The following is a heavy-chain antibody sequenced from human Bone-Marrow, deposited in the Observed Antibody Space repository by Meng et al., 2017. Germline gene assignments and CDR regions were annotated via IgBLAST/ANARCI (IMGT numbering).Heavy chain of an antibody. Sequence: ASVKVSCKASGYTFTSYYMHWVRQAPGQGLEWMGIINPSGGSTSYAQKFQGRVTMTRDTSTSTVYMELSSLRSEDTAVYYCARGSKVRGVIIKSVGAFDIWGQGTMVTDSS. CDR2: INPSGGST. CDR1: GYTFTSYY. J-gene: IGHJ3*02. V-gene: IGHV1-46*01. D-gene: IGHD3-10*01. CDR3: ARGSKVRGVIIKSVGAFDI.